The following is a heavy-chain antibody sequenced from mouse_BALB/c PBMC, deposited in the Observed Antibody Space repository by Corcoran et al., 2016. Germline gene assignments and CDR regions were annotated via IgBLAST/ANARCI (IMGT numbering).Heavy chain of an antibody. CDR3: AREESWDFDV. V-gene: IGHV1S135*01. CDR2: IDPYNGGT. J-gene: IGHJ1*01. Sequence: EIQLLQSGPELVKPGASVKVSCPASRCAFPSYNLYWVKPSHGKSLEWIGYIDPYNGGTSYNQKFKGKATLTVDKSSSTDYMHLNSLQSEDSAVYYCAREESWDFDVRGAGTTVTVSA. CDR1: RCAFPSYN.